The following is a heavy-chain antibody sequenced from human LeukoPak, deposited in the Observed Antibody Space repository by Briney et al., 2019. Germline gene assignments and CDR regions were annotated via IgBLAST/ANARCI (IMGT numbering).Heavy chain of an antibody. V-gene: IGHV4-30-2*01. Sequence: PSQTLSLTCTVSGGSISSGGYYWSWIRQPPGKGLEWIGYIYHSGSTYYNPSLKSRVTISVDRSKNQFSLKLSSVTAADTALYYCARADARRVVDPWGQGTLVTVSS. J-gene: IGHJ5*02. CDR3: ARADARRVVDP. D-gene: IGHD2-15*01. CDR1: GGSISSGGYY. CDR2: IYHSGST.